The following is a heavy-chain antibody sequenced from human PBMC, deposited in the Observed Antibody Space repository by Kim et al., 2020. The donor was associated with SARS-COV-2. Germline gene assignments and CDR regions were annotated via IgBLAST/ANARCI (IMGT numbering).Heavy chain of an antibody. J-gene: IGHJ6*02. CDR1: GFTFSSYG. V-gene: IGHV3-30*18. D-gene: IGHD2-15*01. Sequence: GGSLRLSCAASGFTFSSYGMHWVRQAPGKGLEWVAVISYDGSNKYYADSVKGRFTISRDNSKNTLYLQMNSLRADDTAVYYCAKDMGYCSGGSCFPYYYGMDVWGQGTTVTVSS. CDR2: ISYDGSNK. CDR3: AKDMGYCSGGSCFPYYYGMDV.